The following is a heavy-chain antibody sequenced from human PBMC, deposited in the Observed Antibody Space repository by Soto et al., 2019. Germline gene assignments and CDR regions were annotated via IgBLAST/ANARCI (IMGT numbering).Heavy chain of an antibody. D-gene: IGHD3-3*01. CDR1: GYTFTSYG. CDR3: ARVGTGVLRFLEXDLYGMDV. J-gene: IGHJ6*02. CDR2: ISAYNGNT. V-gene: IGHV1-18*01. Sequence: ASVKVSCKASGYTFTSYGISWVRQAPGQGLEWMGWISAYNGNTNYAQKLQGRVTMTTDTSTSTAYMELRSLRSDDTAVYYCARVGTGVLRFLEXDLYGMDVWGQGTTVTVSS.